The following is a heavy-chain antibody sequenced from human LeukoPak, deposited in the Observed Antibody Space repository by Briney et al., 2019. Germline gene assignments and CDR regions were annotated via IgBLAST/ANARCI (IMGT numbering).Heavy chain of an antibody. V-gene: IGHV3-21*01. CDR3: EAVAGLFDY. CDR1: GFTFSSYS. CDR2: ISSSSSYI. J-gene: IGHJ4*02. D-gene: IGHD6-19*01. Sequence: GGSLRLSCAASGFTFSSYSMNWVRQAPGKGLEWVSSISSSSSYIYYGDSVKGRFTISRDNSKNRLYLQMNSLRPDDTAVYYCEAVAGLFDYWGQGSLVTVSS.